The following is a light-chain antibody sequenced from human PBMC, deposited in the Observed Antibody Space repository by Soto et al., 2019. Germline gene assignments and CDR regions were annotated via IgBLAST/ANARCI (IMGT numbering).Light chain of an antibody. CDR1: QSVSSN. CDR3: QQYNNWRYT. J-gene: IGKJ2*01. Sequence: EIVMTQSPATLSVSPGERATLSCRASQSVSSNLAWYQQKPGQAPRLLIYGASTRATGIPARFSGSGSGTDFTLTISSLQSGDFAVYYCQQYNNWRYTFGQGTKLEIK. V-gene: IGKV3-15*01. CDR2: GAS.